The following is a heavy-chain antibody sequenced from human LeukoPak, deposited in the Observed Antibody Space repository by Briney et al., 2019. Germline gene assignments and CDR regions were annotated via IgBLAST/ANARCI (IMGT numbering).Heavy chain of an antibody. V-gene: IGHV4-59*01. D-gene: IGHD2-2*01. J-gene: IGHJ4*02. CDR1: GGSISSYY. CDR3: ARGGYCSSTSCFPFDY. CDR2: IYYSGST. Sequence: PSETLSLTCTVSGGSISSYYWSWIRQPPGKGLEWIGYIYYSGSTNYNPSLKSRVTISVDTSNQFSLKLSSVTAADTAVYYCARGGYCSSTSCFPFDYWGQGTLVTVSS.